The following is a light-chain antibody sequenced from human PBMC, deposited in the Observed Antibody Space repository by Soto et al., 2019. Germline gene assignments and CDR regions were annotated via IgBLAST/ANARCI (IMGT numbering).Light chain of an antibody. CDR2: GVS. CDR3: QQYRSSPIT. Sequence: EIVLTQSPGTLSLSPGERATLSCRASQSISSSYVAWYQQKPGQAPRLLIYGVSSRATGISDRFSGSGSGTDFTLTISRLEPEDFAVYYCQQYRSSPITFGQGTRLEIK. CDR1: QSISSSY. V-gene: IGKV3-20*01. J-gene: IGKJ5*01.